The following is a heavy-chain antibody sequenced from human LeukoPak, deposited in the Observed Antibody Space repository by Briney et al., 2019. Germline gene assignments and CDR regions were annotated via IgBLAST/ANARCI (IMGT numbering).Heavy chain of an antibody. D-gene: IGHD3-3*01. V-gene: IGHV4-34*01. J-gene: IGHJ6*03. Sequence: PETLSPTRAVYGGAFTVYNWSSLRPPPQEGVWCSGEINHRVSTHHNTPPKSRVTISVETSKKQFSLKRSSLTAAATAVYYSARGFGVVIYYYYMDVWGKGTTVTVSS. CDR3: ARGFGVVIYYYYMDV. CDR2: INHRVST. CDR1: GGAFTVYN.